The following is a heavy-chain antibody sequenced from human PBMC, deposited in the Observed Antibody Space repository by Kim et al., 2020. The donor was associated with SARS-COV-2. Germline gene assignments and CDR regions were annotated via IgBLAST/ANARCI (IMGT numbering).Heavy chain of an antibody. V-gene: IGHV3-23*01. CDR2: ISGGAVST. D-gene: IGHD1-20*01. CDR3: AKLTGASPIDY. Sequence: GGSLRLSCAASGFTLSSYTIHWVRQAPGKGLEWVSSISGGAVSTYYADSVKGRFTISRDNSQSTLHLQMNSLRAEDTAIYYCAKLTGASPIDYWGQGTLV. CDR1: GFTLSSYT. J-gene: IGHJ4*02.